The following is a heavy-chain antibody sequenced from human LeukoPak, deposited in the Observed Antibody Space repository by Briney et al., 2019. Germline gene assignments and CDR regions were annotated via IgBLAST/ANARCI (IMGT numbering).Heavy chain of an antibody. D-gene: IGHD3-9*01. V-gene: IGHV4-4*07. CDR2: IYTSGST. CDR3: ARDLRYFDWLLSDAFDI. CDR1: GESFSGYY. J-gene: IGHJ3*02. Sequence: SETLSLTCAVYGESFSGYYWSWIRQPAGKGLEWIGRIYTSGSTNYNPSLKSRVTMSVDTSKNQFSLKLSSVTAADTAVYYCARDLRYFDWLLSDAFDIWGQGTMVTVSS.